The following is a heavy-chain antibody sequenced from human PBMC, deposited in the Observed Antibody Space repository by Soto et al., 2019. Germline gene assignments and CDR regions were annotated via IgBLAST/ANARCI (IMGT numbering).Heavy chain of an antibody. Sequence: PGGSLRLSCAASGFTFSNAWMNWVRQAPGKGLEWVGRIKSKTDGGTTDYAAPVKGRFTISRDDSKNTLYLQMNSLKTEDTAVYYCTTGLSYSYGYPMPRDYFDYWGQGTLVTVSS. CDR2: IKSKTDGGTT. V-gene: IGHV3-15*07. CDR1: GFTFSNAW. D-gene: IGHD5-18*01. J-gene: IGHJ4*02. CDR3: TTGLSYSYGYPMPRDYFDY.